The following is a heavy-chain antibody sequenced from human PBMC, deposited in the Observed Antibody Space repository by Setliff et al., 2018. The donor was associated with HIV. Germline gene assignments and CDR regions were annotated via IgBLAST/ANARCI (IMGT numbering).Heavy chain of an antibody. CDR2: IDHSGNT. J-gene: IGHJ6*03. Sequence: PSETLSLTCAVYGGSFSGYYWSCIRQPPGKGLEWIGEIDHSGNTNYNPSLKSRVTISVGTSKNHFSLKLSSVTAADTAVYYCAKDRYTWNYGKNYMDVWGKGTTVTVSS. V-gene: IGHV4-34*01. CDR1: GGSFSGYY. CDR3: AKDRYTWNYGKNYMDV. D-gene: IGHD1-7*01.